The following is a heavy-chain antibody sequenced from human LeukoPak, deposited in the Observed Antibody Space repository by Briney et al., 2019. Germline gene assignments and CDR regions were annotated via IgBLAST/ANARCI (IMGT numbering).Heavy chain of an antibody. V-gene: IGHV3-23*01. Sequence: PGGSLRLSCAASGFTFSSYAMSWVRQAPGKGLEWVSDISGSGGSTYYADSVKGRFTNSRDNSKNTLYLQMNSLRAEDTAVYYCATQTREYSGSYPIDYWGQGTLVTVSS. CDR3: ATQTREYSGSYPIDY. D-gene: IGHD1-26*01. CDR2: ISGSGGST. J-gene: IGHJ4*02. CDR1: GFTFSSYA.